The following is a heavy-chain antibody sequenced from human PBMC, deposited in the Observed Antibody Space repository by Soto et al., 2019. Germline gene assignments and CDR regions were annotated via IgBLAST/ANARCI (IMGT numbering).Heavy chain of an antibody. D-gene: IGHD2-8*02. CDR2: INHSGST. Sequence: SETLSLTGAVYGGSFSGYYWSWIRQPPGKGLEWIGEINHSGSTNYIPSRKSRVTISVDTSKNQCSLWLSSVTAADTAVSYCARGPGPYCFGYWGWGSLDTVST. J-gene: IGHJ4*02. CDR1: GGSFSGYY. V-gene: IGHV4-34*01. CDR3: ARGPGPYCFGY.